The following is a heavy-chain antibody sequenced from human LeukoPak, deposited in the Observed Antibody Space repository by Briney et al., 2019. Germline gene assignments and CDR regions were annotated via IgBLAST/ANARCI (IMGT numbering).Heavy chain of an antibody. CDR3: ASPTGDWYGMDV. V-gene: IGHV4-30-4*01. Sequence: PSETLSLTCTVSGASISSGDSYWSWIRQPPGKGLEWIGYIYYSGSTYNNPSLRSRLIISVDTSKNQFSLRLSSVTAADTAVYYCASPTGDWYGMDVWGQGTTVTVSS. J-gene: IGHJ6*02. CDR2: IYYSGST. D-gene: IGHD7-27*01. CDR1: GASISSGDSY.